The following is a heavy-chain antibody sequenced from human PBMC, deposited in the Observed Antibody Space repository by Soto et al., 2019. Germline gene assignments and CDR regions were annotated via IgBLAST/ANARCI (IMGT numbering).Heavy chain of an antibody. CDR2: IIPIFGTA. Sequence: SVKVSCKASGGTFSIYAISWVRQAPGQGLEWMGGIIPIFGTANYAQKFQGRVTITADESTSTAYMELSSLRSEDTAVYYCAREGTYYDILTGTPAGYYGMDVWGQGTTVTVSS. CDR3: AREGTYYDILTGTPAGYYGMDV. D-gene: IGHD3-9*01. V-gene: IGHV1-69*13. CDR1: GGTFSIYA. J-gene: IGHJ6*02.